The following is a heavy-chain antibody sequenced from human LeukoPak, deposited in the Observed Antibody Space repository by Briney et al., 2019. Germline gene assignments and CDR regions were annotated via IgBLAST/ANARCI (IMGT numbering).Heavy chain of an antibody. CDR2: IYSSGST. J-gene: IGHJ4*02. V-gene: IGHV4-59*12. Sequence: SETLSLTCTVSGGSITNYHWSWIRQPPGKGLEWIGYIYSSGSTNYNPSLKTRVTISVDTSKNQFSLKLSSVTAADTAVYYCARDPNSGYLDYWGQGTLVTVSS. CDR1: GGSITNYH. CDR3: ARDPNSGYLDY. D-gene: IGHD1-26*01.